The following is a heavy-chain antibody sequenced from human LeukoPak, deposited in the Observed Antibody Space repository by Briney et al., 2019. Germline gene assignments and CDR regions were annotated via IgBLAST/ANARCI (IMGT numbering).Heavy chain of an antibody. J-gene: IGHJ4*02. CDR3: ARSGIAFAGVTSFGH. Sequence: GGSLRLSCEVSGFTFSTYWVNWVRQAPGKGLEWVATIKQDGSEKYYVGSVKGRFTISRDNAKNSLYLQMNSLRAEDTAVYYCARSGIAFAGVTSFGHWGQGTLVTVSS. CDR2: IKQDGSEK. V-gene: IGHV3-7*01. D-gene: IGHD3-16*01. CDR1: GFTFSTYW.